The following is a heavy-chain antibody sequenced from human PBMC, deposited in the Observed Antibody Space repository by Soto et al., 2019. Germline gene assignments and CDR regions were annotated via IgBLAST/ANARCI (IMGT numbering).Heavy chain of an antibody. V-gene: IGHV1-18*01. J-gene: IGHJ4*01. CDR1: GYDFTTYS. CDR2: ISAHNGNT. D-gene: IGHD1-1*01. CDR3: ARGRYGDY. Sequence: QVHLVQSGAEVKKPGASVKVSCKGSGYDFTTYSITWVRQAPGQGLEWMAWISAHNGNTDYAQKLQGRVTVTRDTSTSTAYMELRSLRSDDTAVYYCARGRYGDYWGQVALVTVSS.